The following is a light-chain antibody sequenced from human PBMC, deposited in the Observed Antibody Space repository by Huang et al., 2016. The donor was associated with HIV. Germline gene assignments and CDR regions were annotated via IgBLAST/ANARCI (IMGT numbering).Light chain of an antibody. CDR2: GAS. Sequence: DIQMTQSPSSLSASVGDTVTITCRASQTISTYLNWYQQKPGKAPDLLIYGASIFQSGVPSRFSGAGSGTNFTLTIRSLQPEDYATYYCQQTYTSVLTFGPGTTVDI. J-gene: IGKJ3*01. V-gene: IGKV1-39*01. CDR3: QQTYTSVLT. CDR1: QTISTY.